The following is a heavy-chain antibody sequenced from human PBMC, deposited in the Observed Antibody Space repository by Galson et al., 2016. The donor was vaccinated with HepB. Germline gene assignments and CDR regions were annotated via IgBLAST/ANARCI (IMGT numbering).Heavy chain of an antibody. Sequence: SLRLSCAASGFTFSTYVLHWVRQAPGKGLEWLAVISYDGNNKYYADSVKGRFTISRDNSKNTLHLQMNSLRAEDPAVYYCATSYGDNYYRYFDYWGQGTLVTVSS. CDR1: GFTFSTYV. J-gene: IGHJ4*02. CDR3: ATSYGDNYYRYFDY. CDR2: ISYDGNNK. D-gene: IGHD4-17*01. V-gene: IGHV3-30-3*01.